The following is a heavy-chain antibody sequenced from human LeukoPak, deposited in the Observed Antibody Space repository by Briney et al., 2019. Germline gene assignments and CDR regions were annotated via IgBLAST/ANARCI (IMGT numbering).Heavy chain of an antibody. D-gene: IGHD3-22*01. CDR3: AQSPPYYYDSSGYKLDY. J-gene: IGHJ4*02. Sequence: GGSLRLSCAASGFTVSSNYMSWVRQAPGKGLEWVSVIYSGGSTYYADSVKGRFTISRDNAKNTLYLQMNSLRAEDTAVYYCAQSPPYYYDSSGYKLDYWGQGTLVTVSS. V-gene: IGHV3-66*01. CDR2: IYSGGST. CDR1: GFTVSSNY.